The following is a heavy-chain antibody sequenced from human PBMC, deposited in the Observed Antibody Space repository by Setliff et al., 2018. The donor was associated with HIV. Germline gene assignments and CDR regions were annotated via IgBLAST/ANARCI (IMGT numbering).Heavy chain of an antibody. D-gene: IGHD3-10*01. V-gene: IGHV4-39*07. CDR1: GDSTSSSSSY. CDR3: ATSPAGEILGSRPFYFDY. Sequence: PSETLSLTCTVSGDSTSSSSSYWGWIRQPPGKGLEWIGSIYYSGSTYYNPSLKSRVTISEDTSKNQFSLKMRSVTAADTAVYYCATSPAGEILGSRPFYFDYWGQGTLVTVSS. CDR2: IYYSGST. J-gene: IGHJ4*02.